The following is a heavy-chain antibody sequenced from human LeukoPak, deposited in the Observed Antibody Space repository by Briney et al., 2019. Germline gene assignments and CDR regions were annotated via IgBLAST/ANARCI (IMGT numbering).Heavy chain of an antibody. CDR2: VYYDGVT. Sequence: SETLPLTCTVSGGSISSRGFFWGWIRQPPGKGPEWIGSVYYDGVTYYNRSLKSRVTMSLDTSTNRFSLRLSSVTAVDTAVYHCARGRGYSSYYFDYWGQGTLVTVSS. CDR3: ARGRGYSSYYFDY. CDR1: GGSISSRGFF. J-gene: IGHJ4*02. D-gene: IGHD6-13*01. V-gene: IGHV4-39*02.